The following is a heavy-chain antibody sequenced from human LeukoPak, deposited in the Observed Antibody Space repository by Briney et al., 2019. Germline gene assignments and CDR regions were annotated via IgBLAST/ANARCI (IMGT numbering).Heavy chain of an antibody. CDR3: ARDLHYYVAMDV. D-gene: IGHD3-10*02. J-gene: IGHJ6*02. CDR1: GFTFSRYS. Sequence: GGSLRLSCAASGFTFSRYSINWVRRVPGKGLEWLSYILNTGSTIYYADSVKGRFTISRDNAENSVFLQMNSLRDEDTAVYYCARDLHYYVAMDVWGQGTTVTVSS. V-gene: IGHV3-48*02. CDR2: ILNTGSTI.